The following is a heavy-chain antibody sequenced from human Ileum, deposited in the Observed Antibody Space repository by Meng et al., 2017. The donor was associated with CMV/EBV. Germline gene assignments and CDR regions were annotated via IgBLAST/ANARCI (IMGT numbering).Heavy chain of an antibody. Sequence: SETLSLTCTVSGGSISSYYWSWIRQPPGKGLEWIGYIYYSGSTNYNPSLKSRVTISVDTSKNQFSLKLNSVTAADTAVYYCARNRLMDTFDIWGQGTMVTVSS. J-gene: IGHJ3*02. V-gene: IGHV4-59*01. D-gene: IGHD5-12*01. CDR2: IYYSGST. CDR3: ARNRLMDTFDI. CDR1: GGSISSYY.